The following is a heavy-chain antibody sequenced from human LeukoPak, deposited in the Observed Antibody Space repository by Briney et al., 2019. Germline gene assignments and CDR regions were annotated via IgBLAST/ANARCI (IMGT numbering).Heavy chain of an antibody. CDR1: AGSISTYY. J-gene: IGHJ6*02. Sequence: SETLSLTCTVSAGSISTYYWSWIRQPPGKGLEWIVYMHYSESSEYDPPLKSRVTISLDTSNNQFSLKLSSVTVADTAVYYCARRHPSRGMDVWGQGTTVTVSS. CDR3: ARRHPSRGMDV. CDR2: MHYSESS. V-gene: IGHV4-59*08.